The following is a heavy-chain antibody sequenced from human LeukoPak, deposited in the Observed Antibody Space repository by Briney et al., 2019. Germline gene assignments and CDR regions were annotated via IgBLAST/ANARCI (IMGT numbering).Heavy chain of an antibody. Sequence: GGSLRLSCAASGFTFSRSSMNWVRQAPGKGLEWVSSITTSSSYIYYADSVKGRFTISRDNAKNSLHLQMDSLRGEDTAVYYCATGGVHYYDSSADYWGQGTLVTVSS. CDR2: ITTSSSYI. CDR3: ATGGVHYYDSSADY. CDR1: GFTFSRSS. V-gene: IGHV3-21*01. D-gene: IGHD3-22*01. J-gene: IGHJ4*02.